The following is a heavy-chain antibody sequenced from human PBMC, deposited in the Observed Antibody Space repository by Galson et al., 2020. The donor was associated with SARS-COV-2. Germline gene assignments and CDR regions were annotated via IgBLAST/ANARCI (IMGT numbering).Heavy chain of an antibody. CDR2: IYYSGTT. Sequence: ASETLSLNCTVSGVSITSGASYWSWIRQHPGKGLQWIGYIYYSGTTLYNPSLKSRVSISLDTSKNQVSLRLSSVTAADTAVYYRAGGSSVHGDDDNWGQGTLVTVSS. J-gene: IGHJ4*02. V-gene: IGHV4-31*03. CDR3: AGGSSVHGDDDN. CDR1: GVSITSGASY. D-gene: IGHD7-27*01.